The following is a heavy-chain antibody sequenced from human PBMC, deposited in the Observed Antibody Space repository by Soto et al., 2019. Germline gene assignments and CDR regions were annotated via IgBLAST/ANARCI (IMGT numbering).Heavy chain of an antibody. Sequence: QVQLVQSGAEVKKPGASVKVSCKTSGYTFTNYDINWVRQAPGQGLEWMGWMNPNSGNTGYAQKFQGRVFMTTNTSISTAYMELTSLRSEDTAVYYCASGQLAHFEFWGQGTLVTVSS. J-gene: IGHJ4*02. D-gene: IGHD1-1*01. CDR1: GYTFTNYD. V-gene: IGHV1-8*01. CDR3: ASGQLAHFEF. CDR2: MNPNSGNT.